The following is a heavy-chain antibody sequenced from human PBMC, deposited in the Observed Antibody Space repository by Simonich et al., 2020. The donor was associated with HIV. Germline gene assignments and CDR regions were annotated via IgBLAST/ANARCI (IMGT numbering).Heavy chain of an antibody. Sequence: QMQLVQSGPEVKKPGTSVKVSCKASGFTFSSSSRQGVRQARGQRLEGIGWIGVGRGNTNYAQKVQERVTMTRDMSTSTAYMELSSLRSEDTAVYYCASVRYGSGSYYSDYWGQGTLVTVSS. CDR1: GFTFSSSS. CDR3: ASVRYGSGSYYSDY. D-gene: IGHD3-10*01. J-gene: IGHJ4*02. CDR2: IGVGRGNT. V-gene: IGHV1-58*02.